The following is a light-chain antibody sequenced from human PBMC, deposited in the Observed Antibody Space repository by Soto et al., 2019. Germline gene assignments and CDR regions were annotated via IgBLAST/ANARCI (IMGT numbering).Light chain of an antibody. Sequence: EIVLTQSPATLSLSPGETATLSCRVSQSVHIYLAWFQQKPGQAPRLLIYDASNRATGIPARFSGSGSGTDFTLTISSLEPEDFAVYYCQQRYGWPPITFSQGSRLEMK. CDR2: DAS. V-gene: IGKV3-11*01. CDR1: QSVHIY. J-gene: IGKJ5*01. CDR3: QQRYGWPPIT.